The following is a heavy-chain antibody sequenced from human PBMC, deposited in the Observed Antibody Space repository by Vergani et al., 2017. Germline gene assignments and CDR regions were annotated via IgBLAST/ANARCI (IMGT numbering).Heavy chain of an antibody. J-gene: IGHJ6*02. CDR3: ARVKTETNGHLYYYYDMDV. CDR2: IDHTGRP. D-gene: IGHD2-8*01. V-gene: IGHV4-34*01. Sequence: QVQLQQWGGGLLKPSETLSLTCVVNGGSFTSYHWTWIRQSPGEGLEWVGDIDHTGRPDYNPSLKSRLTMSVDKSRNQFSLTLNSVTATDTAIYFCARVKTETNGHLYYYYDMDVWGQGTAVTVS. CDR1: GGSFTSYH.